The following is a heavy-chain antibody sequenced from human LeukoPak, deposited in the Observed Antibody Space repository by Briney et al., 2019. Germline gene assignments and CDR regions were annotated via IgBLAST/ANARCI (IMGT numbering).Heavy chain of an antibody. CDR3: ARQTGSGLFILP. Sequence: SETLSLTCTVSGGSISSYYWSWIRQPPGKGLEWIGYIYYSGSTNYNPSLKSRVTISVDTSKNQFSLRLSSVTAADTAVYYCARQTGSGLFILPGGQGTLVTVSS. CDR2: IYYSGST. CDR1: GGSISSYY. D-gene: IGHD3/OR15-3a*01. V-gene: IGHV4-59*01. J-gene: IGHJ4*02.